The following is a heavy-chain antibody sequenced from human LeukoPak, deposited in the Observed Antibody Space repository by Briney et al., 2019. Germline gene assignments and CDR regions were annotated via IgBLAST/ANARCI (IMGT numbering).Heavy chain of an antibody. CDR2: IKQDGSEK. CDR3: ARGVYSSSFGFFDY. V-gene: IGHV3-7*01. Sequence: GGSLRLSCAASGFTFSSNWMSWVRQAPGKGLEWVANIKQDGSEKYYVDSVKGRFTISRDNAKNSLYLQMNSLRAEDTAVYYCARGVYSSSFGFFDYWGQGTLVTVSS. J-gene: IGHJ4*02. D-gene: IGHD6-13*01. CDR1: GFTFSSNW.